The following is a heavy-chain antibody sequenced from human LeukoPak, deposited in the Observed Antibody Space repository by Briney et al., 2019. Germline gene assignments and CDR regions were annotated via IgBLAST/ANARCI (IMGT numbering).Heavy chain of an antibody. J-gene: IGHJ4*02. CDR2: MSYEGSNI. D-gene: IGHD2-15*01. CDR1: GFTFSNYG. CDR3: APLGYCSGGSCQGLVY. Sequence: GGSLRLSCAASGFTFSNYGMHWVRQAPGKGLEWVALMSYEGSNIKYADSVKGRFTISRDNSKNTLYLQMNSLRTEDTAVYYCAPLGYCSGGSCQGLVYWGQGTLVTVSS. V-gene: IGHV3-30*03.